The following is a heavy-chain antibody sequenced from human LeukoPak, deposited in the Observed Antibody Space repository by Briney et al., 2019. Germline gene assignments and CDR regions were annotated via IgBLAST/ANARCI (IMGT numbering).Heavy chain of an antibody. D-gene: IGHD1-1*01. CDR3: ASYRGARGYHFDY. Sequence: SETLSLTCAVSGGSSSSGYWWSWVRQPPGKGLEWIGEIYHSGSTNYNPSLKSRVTISVDKSKNQFSLKLSSVTAADTAMYYCASYRGARGYHFDYWGQGTQVTVSS. V-gene: IGHV4-4*02. CDR1: GGSSSSGYW. CDR2: IYHSGST. J-gene: IGHJ4*02.